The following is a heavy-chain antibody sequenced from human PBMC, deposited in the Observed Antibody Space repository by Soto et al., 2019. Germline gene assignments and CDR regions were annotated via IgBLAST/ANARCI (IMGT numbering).Heavy chain of an antibody. Sequence: EVQLLESGGGLVQSGGSLRLSCAASGFTFSTYGMSWVRQAPGKGLKWVSSISGSGDTIYYADSVRGRFTISRDNAKKSVFLEMNSLTADDTAIYYCAGERSALPGARDAMDVWGQGTTVTVSS. D-gene: IGHD1-26*01. CDR3: AGERSALPGARDAMDV. CDR1: GFTFSTYG. J-gene: IGHJ6*02. V-gene: IGHV3-23*01. CDR2: ISGSGDTI.